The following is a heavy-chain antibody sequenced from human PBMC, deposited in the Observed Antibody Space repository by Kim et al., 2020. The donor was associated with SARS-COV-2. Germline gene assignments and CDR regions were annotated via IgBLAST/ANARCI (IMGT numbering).Heavy chain of an antibody. V-gene: IGHV3-23*01. Sequence: KGRFTISRDNSKNTLYLQMNSLRAEDTAVYYCAKDHYYDSSGYYPDAFDIWGQGTMVTVSS. D-gene: IGHD3-22*01. J-gene: IGHJ3*02. CDR3: AKDHYYDSSGYYPDAFDI.